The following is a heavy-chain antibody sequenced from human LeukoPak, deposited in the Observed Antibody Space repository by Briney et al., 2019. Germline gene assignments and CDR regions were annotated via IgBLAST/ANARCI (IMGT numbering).Heavy chain of an antibody. D-gene: IGHD3-10*01. Sequence: SETLSLTRTVSGGSISSNSYYWGWIRQPPGKGLEWVGTVYYTGSTYYNPSLKSRVTISVDTSKNQFSLKLSSVTAADTAVYYCARLVRGIYDYFDYWGQGTLVTVSS. CDR3: ARLVRGIYDYFDY. J-gene: IGHJ4*02. CDR2: VYYTGST. V-gene: IGHV4-39*07. CDR1: GGSISSNSYY.